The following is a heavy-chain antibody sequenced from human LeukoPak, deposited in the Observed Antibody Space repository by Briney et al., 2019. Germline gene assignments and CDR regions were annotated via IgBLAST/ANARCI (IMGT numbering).Heavy chain of an antibody. D-gene: IGHD4-17*01. Sequence: SETLSLTCTVSGGSISSYYWSWIRQPAGKGLEWMGRIYTSGSTNYNPSLKSRVTMSVDTSKNQFSLKLSSVTAADTAVYYCARDCRDLYGDYYNWFDPWGQGTLVTVSS. V-gene: IGHV4-4*07. CDR1: GGSISSYY. CDR3: ARDCRDLYGDYYNWFDP. J-gene: IGHJ5*02. CDR2: IYTSGST.